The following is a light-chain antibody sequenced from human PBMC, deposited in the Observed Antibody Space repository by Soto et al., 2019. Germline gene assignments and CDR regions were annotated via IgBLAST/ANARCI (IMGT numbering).Light chain of an antibody. V-gene: IGKV1-16*01. CDR2: EAS. J-gene: IGKJ3*01. Sequence: DTQMTQSPSSLSAFVGDRVTLTCRASEHIVRSVAWFQQSPGKAPKSLIFEASTLQIGVPSRFSGSGSGTFFTLTISDLQPEDSATYYCQQFHTYPFTFGPGTKVDIK. CDR1: EHIVRS. CDR3: QQFHTYPFT.